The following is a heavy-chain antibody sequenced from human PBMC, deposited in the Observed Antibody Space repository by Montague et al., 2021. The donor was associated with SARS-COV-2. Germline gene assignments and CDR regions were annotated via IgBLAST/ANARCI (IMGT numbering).Heavy chain of an antibody. D-gene: IGHD3-10*01. V-gene: IGHV4-34*01. J-gene: IGHJ4*02. Sequence: SETLSLTCAVSGGSFSGYYWNWIRQPPRKGLEWIGDINYSGSTNYNPSLKSRVTMSVGTSKNQFSLKLSSVTAADTAVYYCARGGGRGYGCRVGSFDSWGQGTLVTVSS. CDR2: INYSGST. CDR1: GGSFSGYY. CDR3: ARGGGRGYGCRVGSFDS.